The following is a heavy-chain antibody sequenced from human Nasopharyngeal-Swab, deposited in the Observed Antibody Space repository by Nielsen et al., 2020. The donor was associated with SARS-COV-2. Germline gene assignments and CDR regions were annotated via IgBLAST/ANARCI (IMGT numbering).Heavy chain of an antibody. V-gene: IGHV3-21*01. D-gene: IGHD1-26*01. CDR2: ISSSSSYI. J-gene: IGHJ6*02. CDR3: ARSKHSGSYYYGMDV. Sequence: GESLKISCAASGFTFSSYSMNWVRRAPGKGLEWVSSISSSSSYIYYADSVKGRFTISRDNAKNSLYLQMNSLRAEDTAVYYCARSKHSGSYYYGMDVWGQGTTVTVSS. CDR1: GFTFSSYS.